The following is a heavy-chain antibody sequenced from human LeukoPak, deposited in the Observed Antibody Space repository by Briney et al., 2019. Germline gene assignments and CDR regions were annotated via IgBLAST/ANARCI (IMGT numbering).Heavy chain of an antibody. CDR2: INHSGST. V-gene: IGHV4-34*01. J-gene: IGHJ4*02. CDR3: ARVAGRGGIAARRGGVV. CDR1: GGSFGGYY. D-gene: IGHD6-6*01. Sequence: SETLSLTCAVYGGSFGGYYWSWIRQPPGKELEWIGEINHSGSTNYNPSLKSRVTISVDTSKNQFSLKLSSVTAADTAVYYCARVAGRGGIAARRGGVVWGQGTLVTVSS.